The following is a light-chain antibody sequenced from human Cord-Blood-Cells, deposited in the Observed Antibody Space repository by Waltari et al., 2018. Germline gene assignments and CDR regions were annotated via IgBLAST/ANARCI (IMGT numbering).Light chain of an antibody. V-gene: IGKV3-20*01. Sequence: RATLSCRARQSVSSSYLAWYQQKPGQAPRLLIYGASSRATGIPDRFSGSGSGTDFTLTISRLEPEDFAVYYCQQYGSSPYSFGQGTKLEIK. J-gene: IGKJ2*03. CDR2: GAS. CDR1: QSVSSSY. CDR3: QQYGSSPYS.